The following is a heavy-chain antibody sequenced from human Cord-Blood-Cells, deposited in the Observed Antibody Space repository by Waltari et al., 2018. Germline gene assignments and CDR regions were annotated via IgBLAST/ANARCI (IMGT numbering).Heavy chain of an antibody. Sequence: QVQLVQSGAEVKKPGSSVKVSCKASGGTFSSYAISGVRQAPGQRIGWMGWILLGFGTANVAQKFQVRVTIPADESTSTAYRELSSLRSEDTAVYYCARGPQQLDYFDYWGQGTLVTVSS. CDR1: GGTFSSYA. CDR3: ARGPQQLDYFDY. D-gene: IGHD6-6*01. V-gene: IGHV1-69*01. J-gene: IGHJ4*02. CDR2: ILLGFGTA.